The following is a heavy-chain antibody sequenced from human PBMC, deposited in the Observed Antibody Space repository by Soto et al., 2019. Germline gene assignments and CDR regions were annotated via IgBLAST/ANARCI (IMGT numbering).Heavy chain of an antibody. CDR1: GYTFTGYY. D-gene: IGHD5-12*01. CDR2: INPNSGGT. CDR3: ARAPGLRPSGLLFDY. J-gene: IGHJ4*02. V-gene: IGHV1-2*04. Sequence: ASVKVSCKASGYTFTGYYMHWVRQAPGQGLEWMGWINPNSGGTNYAQKFQGWVTMTRDTSISTAYMELSRLRSDDTAVYYCARAPGLRPSGLLFDYWGQGTLVTVSS.